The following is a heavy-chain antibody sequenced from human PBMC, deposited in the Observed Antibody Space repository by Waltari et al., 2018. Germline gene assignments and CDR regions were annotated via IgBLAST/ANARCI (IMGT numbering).Heavy chain of an antibody. CDR1: GGTFSSYT. CDR2: IIPILGIA. Sequence: QVQLVQSGAEVKKPGSSVKVSCKASGGTFSSYTISWVRQAPGQGLEGMGRIIPILGIANYAQKFQGRVTITADKSTSTAYMELSSLRSEDTAVYYCARDGSGSSMVYWGQGTLVTVSS. V-gene: IGHV1-69*08. D-gene: IGHD3-10*01. J-gene: IGHJ4*02. CDR3: ARDGSGSSMVY.